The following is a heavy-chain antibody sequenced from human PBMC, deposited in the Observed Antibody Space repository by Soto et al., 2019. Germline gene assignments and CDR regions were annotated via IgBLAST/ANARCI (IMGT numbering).Heavy chain of an antibody. CDR3: ARDHGGVAWGY. D-gene: IGHD3-16*01. CDR1: GFIVSTNY. V-gene: IGHV3-66*01. J-gene: IGHJ4*02. CDR2: IYSGGST. Sequence: EVQLVESGGGLVQPGGPLRLSCAASGFIVSTNYMTWVRHAPGKGLEWVSVIYSGGSTYYADSVKGRFTISRDNSKNTLYVQMNGLRAEDTAVYYCARDHGGVAWGYWGQGTLVTVSS.